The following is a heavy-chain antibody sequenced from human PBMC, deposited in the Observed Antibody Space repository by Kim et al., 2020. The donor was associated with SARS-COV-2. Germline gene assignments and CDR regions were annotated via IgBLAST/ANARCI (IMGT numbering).Heavy chain of an antibody. J-gene: IGHJ6*02. D-gene: IGHD5-12*01. CDR3: ARDRGIVATVVYYYYYYGMHV. CDR2: INSDGSST. V-gene: IGHV3-74*01. CDR1: GFTFSSYW. Sequence: GGSLRLSCAASGFTFSSYWMHWVRQAPGKGLVWVSRINSDGSSTSYADSVKGRFTISRDNAKNTLYLQMNSLRAEDTAVYYCARDRGIVATVVYYYYYYGMHVWGQGTTVTVSS.